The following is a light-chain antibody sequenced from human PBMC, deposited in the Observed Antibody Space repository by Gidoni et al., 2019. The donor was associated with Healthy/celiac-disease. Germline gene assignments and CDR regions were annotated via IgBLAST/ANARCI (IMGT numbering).Light chain of an antibody. CDR3: GTCDSSLSALV. V-gene: IGLV1-51*01. Sequence: QSVLTQPPSVAAAPGQKVTISCPGSGSKIGHNDVSWYQQLPGTAPKLLIYDNTKRPSGIPDRFSGSNSGTSATLGITGLQTGDEADYYCGTCDSSLSALVFGGGTKLTVL. CDR2: DNT. CDR1: GSKIGHND. J-gene: IGLJ2*01.